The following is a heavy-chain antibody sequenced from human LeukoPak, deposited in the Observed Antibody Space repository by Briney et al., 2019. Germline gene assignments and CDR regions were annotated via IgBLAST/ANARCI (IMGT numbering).Heavy chain of an antibody. Sequence: GASVKVSCKASGGTFSSYAISWVRQAPGQGLEWMGRIIPILGIANYAQKFQGRVTITADKSTSTAYMELSSLRSDDTAVYYCARDEGYYYDSSGYYFASDYWGQGTLVTVSS. J-gene: IGHJ4*02. CDR1: GGTFSSYA. CDR3: ARDEGYYYDSSGYYFASDY. D-gene: IGHD3-22*01. V-gene: IGHV1-69*04. CDR2: IIPILGIA.